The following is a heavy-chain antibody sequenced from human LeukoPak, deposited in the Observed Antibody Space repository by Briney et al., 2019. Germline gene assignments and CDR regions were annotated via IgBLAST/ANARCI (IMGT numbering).Heavy chain of an antibody. J-gene: IGHJ4*02. CDR3: ATDRGYSSFDY. CDR1: GFTFSTYW. Sequence: GGSLRLSCEGSGFTFSTYWMDWVCQSPGKRLEWVASIHPDGSQKDYGESVKGRFSISRDNAKKSLYLQMNSLRAEDTATYYCATDRGYSSFDYWGQGTLVTVSS. V-gene: IGHV3-7*01. CDR2: IHPDGSQK. D-gene: IGHD3-22*01.